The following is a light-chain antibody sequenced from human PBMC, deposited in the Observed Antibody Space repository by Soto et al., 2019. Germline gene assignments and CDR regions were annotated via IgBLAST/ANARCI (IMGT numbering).Light chain of an antibody. CDR1: QSIARN. Sequence: DIQMTQSPSSLSASVGDRVTITCRASQSIARNLNWYQQKPGKAPTVLIYAASSLQSGVPSRFSGSESGTGFTLTISSLQPEDFATYYCQQTYSTPLTFGGGTKVEIK. CDR3: QQTYSTPLT. CDR2: AAS. J-gene: IGKJ4*01. V-gene: IGKV1-39*01.